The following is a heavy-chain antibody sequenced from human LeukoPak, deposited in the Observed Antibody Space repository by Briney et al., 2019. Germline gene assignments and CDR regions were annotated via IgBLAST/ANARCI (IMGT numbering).Heavy chain of an antibody. CDR2: INAGNGNT. V-gene: IGHV1-3*01. CDR3: ASYPAYCGGDCYPAHDAFDI. J-gene: IGHJ3*02. Sequence: ASVKVSCKASGYTFTSYAMHWVRQAPGQRLEWMGWINAGNGNTKYSQKFQGRVTIARDTSASTAYMELSSLRSEDTAVYYCASYPAYCGGDCYPAHDAFDIWGQGTMVTVSS. D-gene: IGHD2-21*02. CDR1: GYTFTSYA.